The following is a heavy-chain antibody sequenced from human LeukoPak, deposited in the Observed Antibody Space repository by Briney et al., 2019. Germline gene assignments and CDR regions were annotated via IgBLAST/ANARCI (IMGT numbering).Heavy chain of an antibody. V-gene: IGHV4-39*01. CDR1: GVSIGSTTYY. Sequence: NPSETLSLTCIVSGVSIGSTTYYWGWIRQPPGKGLEWIGSIYYSGSSYYNPSLRSRVTMSVDTSKNQFSLRLSSVTAADTAVYYCARPVVPGAPQSWFDPWGQGTLVTVSS. D-gene: IGHD2-2*01. CDR2: IYYSGSS. CDR3: ARPVVPGAPQSWFDP. J-gene: IGHJ5*02.